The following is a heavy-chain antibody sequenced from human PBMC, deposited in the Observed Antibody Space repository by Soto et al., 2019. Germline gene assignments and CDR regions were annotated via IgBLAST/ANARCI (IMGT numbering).Heavy chain of an antibody. D-gene: IGHD2-15*01. Sequence: QVQLVQSGAEVKKPGASVKVSCKASGYTFTSYDINWVRQATGQGLEWMGWMNPNSGNTGYAQKFQGRVTMTRNTSITTAYMELSSLRSEDTAVYYCARVPDIVVVVAAITEGAFDIWGQGTMVTVSS. CDR2: MNPNSGNT. V-gene: IGHV1-8*01. CDR3: ARVPDIVVVVAAITEGAFDI. J-gene: IGHJ3*02. CDR1: GYTFTSYD.